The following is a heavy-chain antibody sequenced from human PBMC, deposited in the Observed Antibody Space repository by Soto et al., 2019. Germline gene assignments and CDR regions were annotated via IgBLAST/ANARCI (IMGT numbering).Heavy chain of an antibody. CDR2: ISPMFDAA. J-gene: IGHJ4*02. V-gene: IGHV1-69*19. Sequence: QVQLVQSGAEMKKPGSSVKVSCQSSGGTFNTYAMNWVRQAPGQGPEWMGDISPMFDAANYAPKFQGRVTITADESTGTSYMQLSSLTSGYTALYFWAREVQVHTPAFVYWGQGTLVTVSS. CDR3: AREVQVHTPAFVY. D-gene: IGHD3-10*01. CDR1: GGTFNTYA.